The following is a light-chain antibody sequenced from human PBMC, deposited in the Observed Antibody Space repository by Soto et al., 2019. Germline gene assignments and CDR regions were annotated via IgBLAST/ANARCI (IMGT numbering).Light chain of an antibody. CDR1: QSVSSN. Sequence: EIVMTQSPATLSVSPGERVTLSCRASQSVSSNLAWYQHKPGQSPRLLIYGASARATGIPDRFSGGGSGAEYTLTISSLQSEDFAVYYCQQYDKWPRTFGQGTKVDI. V-gene: IGKV3-15*01. J-gene: IGKJ1*01. CDR3: QQYDKWPRT. CDR2: GAS.